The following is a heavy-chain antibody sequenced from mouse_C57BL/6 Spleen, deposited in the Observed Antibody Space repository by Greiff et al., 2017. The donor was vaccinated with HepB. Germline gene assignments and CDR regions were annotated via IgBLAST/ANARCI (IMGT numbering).Heavy chain of an antibody. J-gene: IGHJ3*01. CDR1: GYTFTSYW. CDR3: AISSIYDGYYYAWFAY. V-gene: IGHV1-74*01. CDR2: IHPSDSDT. Sequence: VQLQESGAELVKPGASVKVSCKASGYTFTSYWMHWVKQRPGQGLEWIGRIHPSDSDTNYNQKFKGKATLTVDKSSSTAYMQLSSLTSEYSAVYYCAISSIYDGYYYAWFAYWGQGTLVTVSA. D-gene: IGHD2-3*01.